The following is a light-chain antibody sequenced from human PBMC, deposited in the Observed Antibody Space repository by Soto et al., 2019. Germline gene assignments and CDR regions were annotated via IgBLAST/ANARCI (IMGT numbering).Light chain of an antibody. V-gene: IGLV2-23*02. CDR2: EVS. CDR3: CSYADSSTWVV. J-gene: IGLJ2*01. Sequence: QSALTQPASVSGSPGQSITISCTGTSSDVGSYNLVSWYQQHPGKAPKLMIYEVSKRPSGVSNRFSGSKSGNTASLTISGLQAEDEADYYCCSYADSSTWVVFGGGTKLTVL. CDR1: SSDVGSYNL.